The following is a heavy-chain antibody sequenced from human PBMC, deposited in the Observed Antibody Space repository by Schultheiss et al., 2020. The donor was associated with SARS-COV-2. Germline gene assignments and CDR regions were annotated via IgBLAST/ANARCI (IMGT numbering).Heavy chain of an antibody. Sequence: GGSLRLSCAASGFTVSSNEMSWVRQAPGKGLEWVSAISGSGGSTYYADSVKGRFTISRHNSKNTLYLQMNSLRAEDTAVYYCASLWELLGSWGQGTLVTVSS. J-gene: IGHJ5*02. V-gene: IGHV3-23*01. CDR2: ISGSGGST. CDR1: GFTVSSNE. CDR3: ASLWELLGS. D-gene: IGHD1-26*01.